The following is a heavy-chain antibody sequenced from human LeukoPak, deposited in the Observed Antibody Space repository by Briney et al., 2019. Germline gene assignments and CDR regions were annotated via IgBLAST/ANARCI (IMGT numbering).Heavy chain of an antibody. CDR3: ARGREQLVRVGACFFDY. Sequence: PSETLSLTCAVYGGSFSDHYWSWIRQPPGKGLEWIGEINHSGSTNYNPSLKSRVIISEDMSKNQFSLKLSSVTAADTAVYYCARGREQLVRVGACFFDYWGQGTLVTVSS. V-gene: IGHV4-34*01. CDR1: GGSFSDHY. J-gene: IGHJ4*02. CDR2: INHSGST. D-gene: IGHD6-13*01.